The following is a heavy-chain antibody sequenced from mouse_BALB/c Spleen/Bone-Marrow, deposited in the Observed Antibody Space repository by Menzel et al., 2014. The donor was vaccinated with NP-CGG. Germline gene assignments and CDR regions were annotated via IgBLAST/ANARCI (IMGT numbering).Heavy chain of an antibody. J-gene: IGHJ4*01. CDR1: GYTFTSYY. D-gene: IGHD1-1*01. CDR2: INPSNVDT. CDR3: SRGYYGSTYYYAIDY. Sequence: QVQLQQPGAELVKPGASVKLSCKASGYTFTSYYMFWVKQRPGQGLEWIGEINPSNVDTNFNEKFKSKATLTVDKSSNTAYMQLSSLTSEDSAVYYCSRGYYGSTYYYAIDYWGQVTSVTVST. V-gene: IGHV1S81*02.